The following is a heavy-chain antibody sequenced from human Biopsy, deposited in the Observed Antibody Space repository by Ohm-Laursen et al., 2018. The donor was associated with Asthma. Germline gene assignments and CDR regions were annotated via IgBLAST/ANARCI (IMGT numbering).Heavy chain of an antibody. Sequence: SDTLSLTCTVSGGSIRSHDWTWIRLPPGKGLEYIGDASHTGSTNYNPSLKSRVTMSLDTSKSQFSLRLTSVTPADTAVYYCARLADCSGGACYSYGWFDPWGQGTRVTVSS. D-gene: IGHD2-15*01. CDR1: GGSIRSHD. CDR2: ASHTGST. J-gene: IGHJ5*02. CDR3: ARLADCSGGACYSYGWFDP. V-gene: IGHV4-59*07.